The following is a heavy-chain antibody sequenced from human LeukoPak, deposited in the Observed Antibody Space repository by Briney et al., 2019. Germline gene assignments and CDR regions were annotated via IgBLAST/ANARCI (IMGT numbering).Heavy chain of an antibody. V-gene: IGHV4-34*01. CDR3: AKEGCSGGSCPFDY. CDR2: IHPSGDT. D-gene: IGHD2-15*01. CDR1: GGSFSHYY. J-gene: IGHJ4*02. Sequence: SETLSLTCGVHGGSFSHYYRSWIRQSPGKGLEWIGEIHPSGDTNYNPSFKSRVTISVDTSKNQFSLKLTSVTAADTAVYYCAKEGCSGGSCPFDYWGQGTLVTVSS.